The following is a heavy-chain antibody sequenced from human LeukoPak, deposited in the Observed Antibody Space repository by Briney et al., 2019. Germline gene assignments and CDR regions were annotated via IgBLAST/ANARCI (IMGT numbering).Heavy chain of an antibody. CDR3: ARGRTHYYGSGSYYNSHYGMDV. Sequence: ASVKVSCEASGYTFTSYDINWVRQATGQGLEWMGWMNPNSGNTGYAQKFQGRVTMTRNTSISTAYMELSSLRSEDTAVYYCARGRTHYYGSGSYYNSHYGMDVWGQGTTVTVSS. CDR2: MNPNSGNT. J-gene: IGHJ6*02. D-gene: IGHD3-10*01. CDR1: GYTFTSYD. V-gene: IGHV1-8*01.